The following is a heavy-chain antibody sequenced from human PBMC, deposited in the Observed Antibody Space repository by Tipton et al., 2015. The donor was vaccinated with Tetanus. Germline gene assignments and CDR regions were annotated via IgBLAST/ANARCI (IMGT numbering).Heavy chain of an antibody. J-gene: IGHJ4*02. Sequence: SLRLSCAASGFTFSSFAMQWVRQAPGKGLEWVAVISYDGSNKYYGDSVKGRFTISRDNSNKTLNLQMNSLRLEDTAVYYCTRVYCSGGWGVSCCFDYLGQGGLVTVSS. CDR3: TRVYCSGGWGVSCCFDY. D-gene: IGHD2-15*01. CDR1: GFTFSSFA. CDR2: ISYDGSNK. V-gene: IGHV3-30-3*01.